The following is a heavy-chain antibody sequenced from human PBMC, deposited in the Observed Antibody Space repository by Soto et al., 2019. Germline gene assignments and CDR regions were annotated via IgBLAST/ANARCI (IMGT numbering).Heavy chain of an antibody. Sequence: PGGSLRLSCAASGFTFSSYAMHWVRQAPGKGLEWVAVISYDGSNKYYADSVKGRFTISRDNSKNTLYLQMNSLRAEDTAVYYCARDGYYYGSGSQPAPNYYYYGMDVWGQGTTVTVSS. J-gene: IGHJ6*02. CDR3: ARDGYYYGSGSQPAPNYYYYGMDV. V-gene: IGHV3-30-3*01. CDR2: ISYDGSNK. D-gene: IGHD3-10*01. CDR1: GFTFSSYA.